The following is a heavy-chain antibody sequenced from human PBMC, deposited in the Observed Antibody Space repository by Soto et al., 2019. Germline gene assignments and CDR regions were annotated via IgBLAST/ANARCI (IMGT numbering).Heavy chain of an antibody. V-gene: IGHV4-39*01. Sequence: QLQLQESGPGLVKPSETLSLTCIVSGDSISSSSYYWVWIRQPPGKGLEWIGSIYYSGTTYYNPSLESRVTISIDTSKNQFSLKLSSLPAADTAVYYCAKTGPYDILTYWYFDLWGRGTLVTVSS. CDR3: AKTGPYDILTYWYFDL. D-gene: IGHD3-9*01. J-gene: IGHJ2*01. CDR2: IYYSGTT. CDR1: GDSISSSSYY.